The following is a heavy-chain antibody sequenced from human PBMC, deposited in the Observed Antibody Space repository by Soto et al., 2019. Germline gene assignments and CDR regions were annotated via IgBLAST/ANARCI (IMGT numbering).Heavy chain of an antibody. V-gene: IGHV2-5*02. CDR2: IYWDDDT. Sequence: HITLKESGPTLVKPTQTLTLTCIFSGFSFSADGVGVGWIRQPPGKTLEWLALIYWDDDTRYRPSLKSTLTITKDSSKNQVVLTMTNMDPLDTATYYCAHAFGGTSWPNDAFDVWGQGTVVTVSS. D-gene: IGHD3-16*01. CDR1: GFSFSADGVG. J-gene: IGHJ3*01. CDR3: AHAFGGTSWPNDAFDV.